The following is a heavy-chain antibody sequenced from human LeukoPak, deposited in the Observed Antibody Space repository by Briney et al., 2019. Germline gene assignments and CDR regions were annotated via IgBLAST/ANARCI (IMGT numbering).Heavy chain of an antibody. CDR2: INPSGGST. J-gene: IGHJ6*02. CDR1: GYTFTSYY. CDR3: ARDRKQLVVSYGMDV. V-gene: IGHV1-46*01. Sequence: ASVKVSCKASGYTFTSYYMHWVRQAPGQGLEWMGIINPSGGSTSYAQKFQGRATMTRDTSTSTVYMELSSLRSEDTAVYYCARDRKQLVVSYGMDVWGQGTTVTVSS. D-gene: IGHD6-6*01.